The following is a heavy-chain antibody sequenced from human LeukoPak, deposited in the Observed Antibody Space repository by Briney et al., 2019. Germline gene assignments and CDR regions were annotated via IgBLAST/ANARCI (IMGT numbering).Heavy chain of an antibody. J-gene: IGHJ4*02. Sequence: GGSLRLSCAASGFTFSSFAMHWVRQAPGKELEWVAAISYDGSNKYYADSVKGRFTISRDNAKNSLYLQMNSLRAEDTAVYYCARDQPNYDILTGYYPFDYWGQGTLVTVSS. CDR2: ISYDGSNK. V-gene: IGHV3-30-3*01. CDR3: ARDQPNYDILTGYYPFDY. D-gene: IGHD3-9*01. CDR1: GFTFSSFA.